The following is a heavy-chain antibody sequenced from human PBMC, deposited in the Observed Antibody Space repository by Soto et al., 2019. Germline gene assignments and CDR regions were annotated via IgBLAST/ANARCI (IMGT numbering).Heavy chain of an antibody. J-gene: IGHJ3*02. Sequence: QVQLQESGPGLVKPSGTLPLTCAVSSGSISSSNWWSWVRQPPGKGLEWIGEIYHSGSTNYNPSLKSRVTISVDKSKNQFSLKLSSVTAADTAVYYCARRYCSSTSCPRGAFDIWGQGTMVTVSS. CDR3: ARRYCSSTSCPRGAFDI. CDR2: IYHSGST. D-gene: IGHD2-2*01. V-gene: IGHV4-4*02. CDR1: SGSISSSNW.